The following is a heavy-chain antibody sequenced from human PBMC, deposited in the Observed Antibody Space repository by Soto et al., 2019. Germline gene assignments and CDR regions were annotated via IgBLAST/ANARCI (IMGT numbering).Heavy chain of an antibody. Sequence: EVQLLESGGGLVQPGGSLRLSCAASRFTLSNYAMSWVRQAPGKGLEWVSGISGGGGSTYYADSVKGRFTISRDNSKNTLYLQMNSLRAEDTAVYFCATPRNYDILTGLDYWGQGTLVTVSS. CDR1: RFTLSNYA. D-gene: IGHD3-9*01. CDR3: ATPRNYDILTGLDY. CDR2: ISGGGGST. V-gene: IGHV3-23*01. J-gene: IGHJ4*02.